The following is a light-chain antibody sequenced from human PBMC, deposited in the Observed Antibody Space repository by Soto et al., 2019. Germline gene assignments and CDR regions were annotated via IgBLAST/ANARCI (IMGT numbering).Light chain of an antibody. CDR3: QPYNSYSWT. CDR2: DAS. J-gene: IGKJ1*01. CDR1: QSISRW. V-gene: IGKV1-5*01. Sequence: DIQMTQSPSTLSASVGDRVTITCRASQSISRWVAWYQQKPGKAPKLLIYDASTLESGVPSRFSGSGSGTEFTLTISSLQPDDFAGDFCQPYNSYSWTFGQGPKVEIK.